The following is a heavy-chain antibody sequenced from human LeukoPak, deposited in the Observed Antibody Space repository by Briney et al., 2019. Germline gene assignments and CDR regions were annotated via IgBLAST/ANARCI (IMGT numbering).Heavy chain of an antibody. V-gene: IGHV3-30*02. D-gene: IGHD3-9*01. CDR3: AKDDILTGYSLDY. Sequence: GGSLRLSCAASGFTFSGYGMHWVRQAPGKGLEWVAFIRDDGSNKYYAGSMKGRFTISRDNSKNTLYLQINSLRTEDTAIYYCAKDDILTGYSLDYWGQGTLVTVSS. CDR2: IRDDGSNK. J-gene: IGHJ4*02. CDR1: GFTFSGYG.